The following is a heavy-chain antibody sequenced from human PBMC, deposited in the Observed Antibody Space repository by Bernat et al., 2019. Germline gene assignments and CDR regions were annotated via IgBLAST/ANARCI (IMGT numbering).Heavy chain of an antibody. Sequence: QVQLVESGGGVVQPGRSLRLSCAASGFTFSSYAMHWVRQAPGKGLEWVAVISYDGSNKYYASSVKGRFTISSDNSKNTLYLQMNSLRAEDTAVYYCARDRSSGWYWSRGWFDPWGQGTLVTVSS. V-gene: IGHV3-30-3*01. CDR3: ARDRSSGWYWSRGWFDP. J-gene: IGHJ5*02. CDR1: GFTFSSYA. D-gene: IGHD6-19*01. CDR2: ISYDGSNK.